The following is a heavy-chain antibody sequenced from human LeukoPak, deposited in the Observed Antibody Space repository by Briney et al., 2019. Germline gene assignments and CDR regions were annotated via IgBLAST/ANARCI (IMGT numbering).Heavy chain of an antibody. CDR2: IYYSGST. V-gene: IGHV4-61*01. CDR3: ARGGAARLHFQN. D-gene: IGHD6-6*01. Sequence: NPSETLSLTCTVSGGSVSSGSYYWSWIRQPPGKGLEWIGYIYYSGSTNYNPSLKSRVTISVDTSKNQFSLNLNSVTAADTAVYYCARGGAARLHFQNWGQGTLVTVSS. J-gene: IGHJ1*01. CDR1: GGSVSSGSYY.